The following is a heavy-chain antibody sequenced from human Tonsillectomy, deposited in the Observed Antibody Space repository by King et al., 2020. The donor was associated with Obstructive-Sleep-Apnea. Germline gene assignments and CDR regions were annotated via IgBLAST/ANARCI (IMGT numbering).Heavy chain of an antibody. CDR2: IYSGGST. V-gene: IGHV3-66*01. Sequence: VQLVESGGGLVQPGGSLRLSCAASGFTVVSNYMSWFRQAPGKGLELVSLIYSGGSTYYADSVKGRFTISRDNSKNTLYLQMNSLRAEDTAVYYCARDVNYYDSGSSLDYWGQGTLVTVSS. D-gene: IGHD3-10*01. CDR1: GFTVVSNY. J-gene: IGHJ4*02. CDR3: ARDVNYYDSGSSLDY.